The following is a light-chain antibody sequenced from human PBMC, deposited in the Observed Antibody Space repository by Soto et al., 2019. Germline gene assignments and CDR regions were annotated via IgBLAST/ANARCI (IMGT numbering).Light chain of an antibody. V-gene: IGKV1-5*01. J-gene: IGKJ1*01. CDR3: QQYNSYSPNT. Sequence: DIQMTQSPSTLSASVGDRVTITCRASPSISSWLAWYQQKPGKAPKLLIYDASSLESGVPSRFSGSGSGTEFTLTISSLQPDDFATYYCQQYNSYSPNTFGQGTKVEIK. CDR1: PSISSW. CDR2: DAS.